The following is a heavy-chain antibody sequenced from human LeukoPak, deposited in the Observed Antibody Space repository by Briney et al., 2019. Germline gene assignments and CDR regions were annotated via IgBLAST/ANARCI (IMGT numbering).Heavy chain of an antibody. CDR2: IYYSGST. CDR1: GGSISSSSYY. J-gene: IGHJ4*02. Sequence: SETLSLTCTVSGGSISSSSYYWGWIRQPPGKGLEWIGSIYYSGSTYYNPSLKSRVTISVDTSKNQFSLKLSSVTAADTAVYYCARDGSNSYGSGDYWGQGTLVTVSS. CDR3: ARDGSNSYGSGDY. V-gene: IGHV4-39*07. D-gene: IGHD3-10*01.